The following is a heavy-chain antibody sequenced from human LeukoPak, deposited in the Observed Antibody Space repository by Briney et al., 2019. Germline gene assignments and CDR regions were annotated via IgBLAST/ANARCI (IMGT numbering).Heavy chain of an antibody. D-gene: IGHD6-19*01. CDR3: ARVAGAMRYYYYMDV. J-gene: IGHJ6*03. CDR2: INPSGGST. CDR1: GYTFTSYY. Sequence: GASVKVSCKASGYTFTSYYMHWVRQAPGQGLEWMGIINPSGGSTSYAQKFQGRVTMTRDTSISTAYMELSRLRSDDTAVYYCARVAGAMRYYYYMDVWGKGTTVTVSS. V-gene: IGHV1-46*01.